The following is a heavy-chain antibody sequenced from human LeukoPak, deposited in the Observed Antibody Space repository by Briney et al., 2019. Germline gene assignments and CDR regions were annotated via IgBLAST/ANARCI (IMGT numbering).Heavy chain of an antibody. J-gene: IGHJ4*02. D-gene: IGHD1-14*01. CDR2: ISYDGSNK. V-gene: IGHV3-30*03. CDR3: ASSGTRGGELDY. Sequence: PGGSLRLSCAASGFTFSSYGMHWVRQAPGKGLEWVAVISYDGSNKYYADSVKGRFTISRDNSKSTLYLQMNSLRAEDTAVYYCASSGTRGGELDYWGQGTLVTVSS. CDR1: GFTFSSYG.